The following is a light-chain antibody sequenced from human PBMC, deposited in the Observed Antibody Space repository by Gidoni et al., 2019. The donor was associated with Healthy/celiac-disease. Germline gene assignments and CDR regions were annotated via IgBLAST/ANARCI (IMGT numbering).Light chain of an antibody. CDR3: HQSYSST. CDR2: AAS. CDR1: QSISSY. V-gene: IGKV1-39*01. Sequence: DIQMTQSPSSLSASVGDRVTITCRASQSISSYLNWYQQKPGKAPKLLTYAASSLQSGVTSRFSGSGSGTDFTLTISSLQPEDFATYYCHQSYSSTFGPGTKVDIK. J-gene: IGKJ3*01.